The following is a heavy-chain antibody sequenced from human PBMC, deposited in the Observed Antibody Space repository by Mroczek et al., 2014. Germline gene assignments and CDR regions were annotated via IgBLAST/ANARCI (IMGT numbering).Heavy chain of an antibody. J-gene: IGHJ4*02. CDR1: GYTFTSYD. CDR2: MNPNSGNT. Sequence: QVQLQQSGAEVKKPGASVKVSCKASGYTFTSYDINWVRQATGQGLEWMGWMNPNSGNTGYAQKFQGRVTMTRNTSISTAYMELSSLRSEDTAVYYCARVYYDFWSGYHDYFDYWGQGTPGHRLL. V-gene: IGHV1-8*01. CDR3: ARVYYDFWSGYHDYFDY. D-gene: IGHD3-3*01.